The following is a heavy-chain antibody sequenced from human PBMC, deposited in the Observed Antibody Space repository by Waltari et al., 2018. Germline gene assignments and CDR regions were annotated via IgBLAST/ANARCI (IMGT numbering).Heavy chain of an antibody. CDR1: GFTFSSYS. D-gene: IGHD6-19*01. Sequence: EVQLVESGGGLVKPGGSLRLSCAASGFTFSSYSMTWVRQAPGKGLEWVSSISSSSSYIYYADSVKGRFTISRDNAKNSLYLQMNSLRAEDTAVYYCASLYRIAVATSDYWGQGTLVTVSS. V-gene: IGHV3-21*01. CDR3: ASLYRIAVATSDY. J-gene: IGHJ4*02. CDR2: ISSSSSYI.